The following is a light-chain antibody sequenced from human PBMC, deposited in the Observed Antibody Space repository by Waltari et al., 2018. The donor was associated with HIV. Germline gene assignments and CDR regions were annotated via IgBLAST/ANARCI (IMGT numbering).Light chain of an antibody. CDR1: SSNIGSNT. J-gene: IGLJ2*01. CDR3: AAWDDSLNGVV. Sequence: QSVLTQPPSASGTPGQRVTISCSGSSSNIGSNTVSWYRQLPGTAPKLLMYNNNQRPSGVPDRFSVSKSGPSASLAISGLQSEDEANYYCAAWDDSLNGVVFGGGTKLTVL. V-gene: IGLV1-44*01. CDR2: NNN.